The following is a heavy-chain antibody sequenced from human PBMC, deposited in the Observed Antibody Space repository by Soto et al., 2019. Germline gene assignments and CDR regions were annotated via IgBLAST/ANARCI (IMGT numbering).Heavy chain of an antibody. V-gene: IGHV3-21*02. J-gene: IGHJ4*02. CDR1: GFMFNSFC. Sequence: EVQLVESGGGLVKPGGSLRLSCAASGFMFNSFCMHWVRQAPGKGLEWVSCISSSGRYMYYADSVKGRCTISRDNAKNSLYLQMNSLRAEDTAIYFCAREGGTALAGTRGDYWGRVTLFTVSS. CDR2: ISSSGRYM. D-gene: IGHD6-19*01. CDR3: AREGGTALAGTRGDY.